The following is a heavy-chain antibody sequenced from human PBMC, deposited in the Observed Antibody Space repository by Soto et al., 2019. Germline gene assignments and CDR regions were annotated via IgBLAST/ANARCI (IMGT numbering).Heavy chain of an antibody. CDR3: ARDPAAVPRAFDY. D-gene: IGHD6-13*01. Sequence: SETLSLTCTVSGVSISNSSYYWGWIRRPPGKGLEWIGTIYYSGITYYNPSLKSRVTISVDTSKNQFSLKLTSVTAADTAVYYCARDPAAVPRAFDYWGRGTLVTVSS. J-gene: IGHJ4*02. CDR1: GVSISNSSYY. CDR2: IYYSGIT. V-gene: IGHV4-39*02.